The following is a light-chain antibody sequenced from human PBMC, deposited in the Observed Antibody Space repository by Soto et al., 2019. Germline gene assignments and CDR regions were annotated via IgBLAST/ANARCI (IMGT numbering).Light chain of an antibody. Sequence: EIVLTQSPGTLSLSPSERSTLSCRARQSVSSSYLAWYQHTPGRAPSLLTDGASSRATGIPHRFSGSGSGTAFTLTISRLEPEDFALHYCRQYGSSPTWTFGQGTKVGIK. V-gene: IGKV3-20*01. CDR1: QSVSSSY. CDR2: GAS. J-gene: IGKJ1*01. CDR3: RQYGSSPTWT.